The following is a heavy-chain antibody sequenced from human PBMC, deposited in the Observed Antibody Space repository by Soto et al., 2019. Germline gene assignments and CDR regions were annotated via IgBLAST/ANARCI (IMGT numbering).Heavy chain of an antibody. Sequence: QVQLQQWGAGLLKPSETLSLTCAVYGGSFSGYYWSWIRQPPGKGLEWIGEINHSGSTNYTPSLKSRVTISVDTSKTQFSLKLSSVTAADTAVYYCASQARGYSYGPNDYWGQGTLVTVSS. V-gene: IGHV4-34*01. CDR1: GGSFSGYY. J-gene: IGHJ4*02. D-gene: IGHD5-18*01. CDR3: ASQARGYSYGPNDY. CDR2: INHSGST.